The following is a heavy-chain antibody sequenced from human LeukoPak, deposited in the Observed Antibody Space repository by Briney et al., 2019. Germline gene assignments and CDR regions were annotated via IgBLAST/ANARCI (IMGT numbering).Heavy chain of an antibody. CDR2: IYYSGST. CDR1: GGSISSSSYY. Sequence: PSQTLSLTCTVSGGSISSSSYYWSWIRQPPGKGLEWIGSIYYSGSTYYNPSLKSRVTISVDTSKNQFSLKLSSVTAADTAVYYCARHRTLGDSSSNDYWGQGTLVTVSS. D-gene: IGHD6-6*01. CDR3: ARHRTLGDSSSNDY. V-gene: IGHV4-39*01. J-gene: IGHJ4*02.